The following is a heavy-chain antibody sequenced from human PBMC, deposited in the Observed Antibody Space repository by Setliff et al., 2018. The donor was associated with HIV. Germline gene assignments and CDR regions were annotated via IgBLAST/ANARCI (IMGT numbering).Heavy chain of an antibody. CDR1: GGSFSAYH. CDR2: INHSGST. V-gene: IGHV4-34*01. Sequence: SETLSLTCAVYGGSFSAYHWSWIRQTPGKGLEWLGEINHSGSTAYNLALESRISMSKDTSKNQFSLKLTSVTAADTAIYYCARVRDYNGSWFRPFYLDFWGHGNLVTVSS. CDR3: ARVRDYNGSWFRPFYLDF. D-gene: IGHD3-10*01. J-gene: IGHJ4*01.